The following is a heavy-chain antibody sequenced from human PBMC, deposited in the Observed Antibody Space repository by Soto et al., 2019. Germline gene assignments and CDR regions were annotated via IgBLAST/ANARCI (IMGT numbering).Heavy chain of an antibody. Sequence: EVQLVESGGGLVQPGRSLRLSCAASGFTFDDYAMHWVRQAPGKGLEWVSGISWNSGSIGYADSVKGRFTISRDNAKNSLYQQMNSLRAEDTALYYCAKDWARDYDYYYYYMDVWGKGTTVTVSS. CDR1: GFTFDDYA. V-gene: IGHV3-9*01. CDR2: ISWNSGSI. J-gene: IGHJ6*03. D-gene: IGHD4-17*01. CDR3: AKDWARDYDYYYYYMDV.